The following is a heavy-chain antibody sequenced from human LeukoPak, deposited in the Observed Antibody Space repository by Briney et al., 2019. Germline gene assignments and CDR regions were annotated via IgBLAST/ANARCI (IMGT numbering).Heavy chain of an antibody. D-gene: IGHD1-26*01. J-gene: IGHJ4*02. CDR1: GGTFISYA. Sequence: ASVKVSCKASGGTFISYATSWVRQAPGQGLEWMGGIIPIFGTANYAQKFQGRVTITADESTSTAYMELSSLRSEDTAVYCCARGMVGLGATAHFDYWGQGTLVTVSS. V-gene: IGHV1-69*13. CDR3: ARGMVGLGATAHFDY. CDR2: IIPIFGTA.